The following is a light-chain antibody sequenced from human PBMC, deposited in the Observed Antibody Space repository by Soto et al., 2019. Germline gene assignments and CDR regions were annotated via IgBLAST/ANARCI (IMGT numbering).Light chain of an antibody. CDR3: GTWDSSLSAYV. V-gene: IGLV1-51*01. J-gene: IGLJ1*01. CDR1: ISSIGNNY. CDR2: DNN. Sequence: QSVLTQPSSVSAAPGQKVTISCSGSISSIGNNYVSWYQQVPGTAPKLLIYDNNKRPSGIPDRFSGSKSGTSATLGITGLQTGDEADYYCGTWDSSLSAYVFGTGTKLTVL.